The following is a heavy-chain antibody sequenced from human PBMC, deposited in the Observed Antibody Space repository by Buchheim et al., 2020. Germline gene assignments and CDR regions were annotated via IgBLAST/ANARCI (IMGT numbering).Heavy chain of an antibody. CDR1: GGSFSGYY. V-gene: IGHV4-34*01. D-gene: IGHD5-18*01. CDR3: ARGRRGYSYGYNWFDP. Sequence: QVQLQQWGAGLLKPSETLSLTCAVYGGSFSGYYWSWIRQPPGKGLEWIGEINHSGSTNYNPSLKSRVTISVDTSKNQFSLNLSSVTAEDTAVYYCARGRRGYSYGYNWFDPWGQGTL. CDR2: INHSGST. J-gene: IGHJ5*02.